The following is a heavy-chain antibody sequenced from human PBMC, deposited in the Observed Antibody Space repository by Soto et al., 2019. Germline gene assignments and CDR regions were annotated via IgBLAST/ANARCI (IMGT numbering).Heavy chain of an antibody. J-gene: IGHJ4*02. D-gene: IGHD6-13*01. CDR1: GYTFTSYY. V-gene: IGHV1-46*01. CDR3: ASPITDHKTHRIAADFDY. Sequence: ASVKVSCKASGYTFTSYYMHWVRQAPGQGLEWMGIINPSGGSTSYAQKFQGRVTMTRDTSTSTVYMELSSLRSEDTAVYYCASPITDHKTHRIAADFDYWGQGTMVTVSA. CDR2: INPSGGST.